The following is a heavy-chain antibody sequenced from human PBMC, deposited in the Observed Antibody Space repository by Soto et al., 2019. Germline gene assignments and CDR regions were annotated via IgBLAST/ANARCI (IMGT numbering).Heavy chain of an antibody. D-gene: IGHD3-16*02. CDR3: ARHFYDYVWGSYRHTDAFDI. J-gene: IGHJ3*02. Sequence: QVQLVQSGAEVKKPGSSVKVSCKASGGTFSSYAISWVRQAPGQGLEWMGGIIPIFGTANYAQKFQGRVTITADESTSTAYMELSSLRSEDTAVYYCARHFYDYVWGSYRHTDAFDIWGQGTMVTVSS. CDR2: IIPIFGTA. V-gene: IGHV1-69*01. CDR1: GGTFSSYA.